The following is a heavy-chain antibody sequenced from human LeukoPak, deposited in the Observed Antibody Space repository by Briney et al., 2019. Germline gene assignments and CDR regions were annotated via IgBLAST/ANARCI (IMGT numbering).Heavy chain of an antibody. V-gene: IGHV4-34*01. CDR1: GGSFSGYH. CDR3: AGGNYDYFDY. D-gene: IGHD1-7*01. CDR2: INHRGST. J-gene: IGHJ4*02. Sequence: PSETLSLTCAVYGGSFSGYHWSWIRQPPGKGLEWVGEINHRGSTNYNPSLKSRVTISVDTSKNQFSLKLSSVTAADTAVYYCAGGNYDYFDYWGQGTLVTVSS.